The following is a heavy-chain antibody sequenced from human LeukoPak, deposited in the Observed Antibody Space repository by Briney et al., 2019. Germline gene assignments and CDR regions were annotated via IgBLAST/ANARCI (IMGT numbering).Heavy chain of an antibody. CDR3: GRAFPPLRTSSAGDL. CDR1: GFTFSDYD. D-gene: IGHD3-16*01. J-gene: IGHJ4*02. Sequence: GGPLRLSCSASGFTFSDYDMNWARQAPGKGLEWGSSISGLSTHIYYGDSVKGRFSISRDNAKNSVYLQMNSLGVEDTAIYYCGRAFPPLRTSSAGDLWGQGILVTVSS. V-gene: IGHV3-69-1*02. CDR2: ISGLSTHI.